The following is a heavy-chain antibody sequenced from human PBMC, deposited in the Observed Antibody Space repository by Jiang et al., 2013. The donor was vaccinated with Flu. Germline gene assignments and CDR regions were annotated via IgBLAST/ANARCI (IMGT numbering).Heavy chain of an antibody. V-gene: IGHV2-5*02. J-gene: IGHJ4*02. CDR1: SGVG. Sequence: SGVGVGWIRQPPGKALEWLALIYWDDDKRYSPSLKSRLTITKDTSKNQVVLTMTNMDPVDTATYYCAHSLGDVVVPAAGFDYWGQGTLVTVSS. CDR3: AHSLGDVVVPAAGFDY. CDR2: IYWDDDK. D-gene: IGHD2-2*01.